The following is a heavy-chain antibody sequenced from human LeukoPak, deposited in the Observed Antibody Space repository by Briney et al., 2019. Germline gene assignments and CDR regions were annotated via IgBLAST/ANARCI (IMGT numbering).Heavy chain of an antibody. CDR2: ISTSSSYI. D-gene: IGHD1-7*01. J-gene: IGHJ4*02. V-gene: IGHV3-21*01. CDR3: ARDRDWNSGFDY. Sequence: GGSLRLSCVASGFTLRSYVMNWVRQTPRKGLEWVSSISTSSSYIYYADSVKGRFTISRDNARNSLYLQMNSLRAEDTAVYYCARDRDWNSGFDYWGQGTLVTVSS. CDR1: GFTLRSYV.